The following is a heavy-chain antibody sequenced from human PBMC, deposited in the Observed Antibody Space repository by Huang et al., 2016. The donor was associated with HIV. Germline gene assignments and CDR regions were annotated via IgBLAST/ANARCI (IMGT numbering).Heavy chain of an antibody. Sequence: QLQLQESGPGLVRPSETLSLICTVSGGSITDSNYYWGWIRQPPGKGLEGIVSIYYSGDSDYNPSLKSRVTMSVDTSKNRFSLDIRSVAVADTAIYYCARHFGSWSGYFDSWGQGTLVPVSS. CDR2: IYYSGDS. J-gene: IGHJ4*02. CDR1: GGSITDSNYY. V-gene: IGHV4-39*01. D-gene: IGHD3-10*01. CDR3: ARHFGSWSGYFDS.